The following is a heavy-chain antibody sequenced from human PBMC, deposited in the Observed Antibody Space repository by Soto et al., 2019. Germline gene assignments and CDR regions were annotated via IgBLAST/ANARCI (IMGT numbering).Heavy chain of an antibody. Sequence: ASVKVSCKASGYTFTSYGISWVRQAPGQGLEWMGWISAYNGNTNYAQKLQGRVTMTTDTSTSTAYMELRSLRSDDTAVYYCARDASLDSSSSIFFFQGFGDHRDLHSFPTQRSSDL. V-gene: IGHV1-18*01. J-gene: IGHJ2*01. D-gene: IGHD6-6*01. CDR3: ARDASLDSSSSIFFFQGFGDHRDLHSFPTQRSSDL. CDR2: ISAYNGNT. CDR1: GYTFTSYG.